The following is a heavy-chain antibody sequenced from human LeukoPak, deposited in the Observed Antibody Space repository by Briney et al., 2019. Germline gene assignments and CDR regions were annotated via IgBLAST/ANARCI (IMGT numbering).Heavy chain of an antibody. J-gene: IGHJ4*02. V-gene: IGHV4-34*01. D-gene: IGHD6-6*01. CDR3: ARFTARSTV. Sequence: PSETLSLTCAVYGGSFSGYYWSWIRQPPGKGLEWIGEINHSGSTNYNPSLKSRVTISVDTSKNQFSLRLSSVTAADTAVYYCARFTARSTVWGQGTLVTVSS. CDR2: INHSGST. CDR1: GGSFSGYY.